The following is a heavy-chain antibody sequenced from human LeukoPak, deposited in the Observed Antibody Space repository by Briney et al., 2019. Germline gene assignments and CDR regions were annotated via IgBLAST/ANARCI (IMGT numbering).Heavy chain of an antibody. J-gene: IGHJ4*02. CDR1: GFTLSSYG. D-gene: IGHD6-19*01. Sequence: GGSLRLSCAASGFTLSSYGMNWVRQAPGKGLEWVSTITGSSVSTYYADSVKGRFTISRDNSKNTLYLQMNSLRAGDTAIYYCAKAYTSGWYYFDYWGQGTLVTVSS. CDR2: ITGSSVST. CDR3: AKAYTSGWYYFDY. V-gene: IGHV3-23*01.